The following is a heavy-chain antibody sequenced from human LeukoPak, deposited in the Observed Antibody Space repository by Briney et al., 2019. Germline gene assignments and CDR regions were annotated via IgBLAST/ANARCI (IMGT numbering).Heavy chain of an antibody. CDR1: GYTFTTYG. D-gene: IGHD2-15*01. J-gene: IGHJ4*02. CDR3: ARVYCSGGSCYPYYFDY. Sequence: ASVKVSCKASGYTFTTYGISWVRQAPGQGLEWMGWISVYNGHTNYAQKLQGRLTMTTDTSTSTAYMELRSLRSDDTAVYYCARVYCSGGSCYPYYFDYWGQGTLVTVSS. V-gene: IGHV1-18*04. CDR2: ISVYNGHT.